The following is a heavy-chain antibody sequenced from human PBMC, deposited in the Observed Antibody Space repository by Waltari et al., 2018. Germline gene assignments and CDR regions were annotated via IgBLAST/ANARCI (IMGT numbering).Heavy chain of an antibody. CDR1: GGSLRGYY. J-gene: IGHJ4*02. D-gene: IGHD6-25*01. V-gene: IGHV4-34*01. CDR2: INHSGST. Sequence: QVQLQQWGAGLLKPSETLSLTCAVYGGSLRGYYWSWIRQPPGKGLEWIGEINHSGSTNYNPSLKSRVTISVDTSKNQFSLKLSSVTAADTAVYYCARGKRFPAAHDYWGQGTLVTVSS. CDR3: ARGKRFPAAHDY.